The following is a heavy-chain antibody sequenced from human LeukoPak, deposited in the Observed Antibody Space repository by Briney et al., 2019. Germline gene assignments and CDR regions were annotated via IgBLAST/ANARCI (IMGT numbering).Heavy chain of an antibody. V-gene: IGHV3-30-3*01. D-gene: IGHD6-13*01. CDR3: ASIAAAGQGVDY. J-gene: IGHJ4*02. CDR1: GFTFSNYA. Sequence: GGSLRLSCAATGFTFSNYAIHWGRQAPGKGLEWVAFISDDGSRQHYADSVKGRFTISRDNSMNTLYLQMNSLRVGDTAVYYCASIAAAGQGVDYWGQGTLVTVSS. CDR2: ISDDGSRQ.